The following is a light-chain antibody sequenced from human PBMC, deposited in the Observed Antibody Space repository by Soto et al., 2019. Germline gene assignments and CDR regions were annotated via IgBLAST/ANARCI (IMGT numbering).Light chain of an antibody. Sequence: IRQPPAPLYVSPRDSVSLSCRASQSVRSNLAWYQQKPGQAPRLLIYGASTRATGLPARFSGSGSGTDFTLTISSLQSEDFAVYYCQQYNTWPPITSAQRTRLAI. V-gene: IGKV3-15*01. J-gene: IGKJ5*01. CDR1: QSVRSN. CDR3: QQYNTWPPIT. CDR2: GAS.